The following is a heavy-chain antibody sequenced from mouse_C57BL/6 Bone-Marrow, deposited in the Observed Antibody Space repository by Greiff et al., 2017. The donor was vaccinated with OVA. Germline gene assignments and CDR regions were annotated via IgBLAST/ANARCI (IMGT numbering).Heavy chain of an antibody. Sequence: QVQLQQPGAELARPGASVKLSCKASGYTFTSYGISWVKQRTGQGLEWIGEIYPRSGNTYYNEKFKGKATLTADKSSSTAYMELRSLTSEDSAVYFCARWRWLLRLYWYFDVWGTGTTVTVSA. V-gene: IGHV1-81*01. J-gene: IGHJ1*03. D-gene: IGHD2-3*01. CDR3: ARWRWLLRLYWYFDV. CDR1: GYTFTSYG. CDR2: IYPRSGNT.